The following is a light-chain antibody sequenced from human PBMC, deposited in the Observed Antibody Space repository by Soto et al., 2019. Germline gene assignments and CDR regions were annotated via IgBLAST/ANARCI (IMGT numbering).Light chain of an antibody. CDR2: GAT. V-gene: IGKV1-39*01. CDR1: QSISSN. CDR3: QESHSTLTWT. J-gene: IGKJ1*01. Sequence: DIQMTQSPSSLSASVGDRVAITCRASQSISSNLNWYQQRPGKAPTLLIYGATALQGGVPSRFSGSGSGTDFTLTISSLQPEDFATYYCQESHSTLTWTFGQGTKVDIK.